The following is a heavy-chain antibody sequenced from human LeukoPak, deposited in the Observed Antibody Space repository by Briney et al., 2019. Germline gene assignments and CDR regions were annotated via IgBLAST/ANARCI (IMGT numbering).Heavy chain of an antibody. CDR1: GFTFSSYS. D-gene: IGHD4-17*01. V-gene: IGHV3-48*01. CDR2: IGSSTSTI. Sequence: SGGSLRLSCAASGFTFSSYSMNWVRQAPGKGLEWVSYIGSSTSTISYADSVKGRFTISRDNSKNTLYLQMNSLRAEDTAVYYCASYGDYMGGRIVDHWGQGTLVTVSS. J-gene: IGHJ4*02. CDR3: ASYGDYMGGRIVDH.